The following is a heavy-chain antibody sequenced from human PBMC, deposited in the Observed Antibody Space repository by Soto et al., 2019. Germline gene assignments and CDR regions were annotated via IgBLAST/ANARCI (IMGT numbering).Heavy chain of an antibody. Sequence: SVKVSCKASGVTFSSETLGWVRQAPGQGLEWVGGIIPLFGTASYAQKFQGRVTITADESTSTVYMELSSLRSDDTAVYFCATELGENPASPFDAWGQGTRVTVSS. V-gene: IGHV1-69*13. J-gene: IGHJ4*02. D-gene: IGHD3-10*01. CDR1: GVTFSSET. CDR2: IIPLFGTA. CDR3: ATELGENPASPFDA.